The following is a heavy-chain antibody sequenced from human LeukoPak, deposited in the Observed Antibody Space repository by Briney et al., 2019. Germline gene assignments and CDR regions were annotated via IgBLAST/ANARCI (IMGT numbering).Heavy chain of an antibody. V-gene: IGHV3-74*01. J-gene: IGHJ3*02. Sequence: PGGSLRLSCAASGFTFSSYWMHWVRQAPGKGLVWVSRINNDGSSTNYADSVKGRFTISRDNAKNTLFLRMNSLRADDTAVYYCTRQWGGFDIWGQGTMVTGSS. CDR3: TRQWGGFDI. CDR2: INNDGSST. D-gene: IGHD3-10*01. CDR1: GFTFSSYW.